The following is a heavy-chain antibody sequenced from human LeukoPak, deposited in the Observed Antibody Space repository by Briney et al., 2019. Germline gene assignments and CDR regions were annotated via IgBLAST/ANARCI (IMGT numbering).Heavy chain of an antibody. CDR2: INWNGGST. Sequence: PGGSLRLSCAASGFTFDDYGMSWVRQAPGKGVGWSSGINWNGGSTGYADSVRGGFTISRDNAKNSIYLQMNSLRAEDTALYYCARVRTSSSSVSLYYFDYWGQGTLVTVSS. CDR3: ARVRTSSSSVSLYYFDY. D-gene: IGHD6-6*01. J-gene: IGHJ4*02. V-gene: IGHV3-20*04. CDR1: GFTFDDYG.